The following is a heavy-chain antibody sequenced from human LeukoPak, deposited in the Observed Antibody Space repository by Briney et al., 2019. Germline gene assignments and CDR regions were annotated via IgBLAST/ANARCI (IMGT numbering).Heavy chain of an antibody. CDR3: ARDYCSSTSCLFDY. J-gene: IGHJ4*02. CDR1: GYTFTSYG. Sequence: ASVKVSCTASGYTFTSYGISWVRQAPGQGLEWMGRINPNSGDTNYAQKFQGRATMTRDTSISTAYMELSRLRSDDTAVYYCARDYCSSTSCLFDYWGQGTLVTVSS. D-gene: IGHD2-2*01. CDR2: INPNSGDT. V-gene: IGHV1-2*06.